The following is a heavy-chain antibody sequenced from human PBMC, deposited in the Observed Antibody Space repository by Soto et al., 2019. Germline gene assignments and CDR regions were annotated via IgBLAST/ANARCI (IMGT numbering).Heavy chain of an antibody. D-gene: IGHD3-10*01. V-gene: IGHV4-59*01. CDR3: ARVWGGAFDF. J-gene: IGHJ3*01. CDR1: GSSISSYY. CDR2: IYYSGST. Sequence: QVQLQESGPGLAKPSETLSLTCTVSGSSISSYYWSWIRQPPGKGLEWIGYIYYSGSTNYNPSLKSRVTISVDTSKNQFSLKLSSVTAADTAVYYCARVWGGAFDFWGQGTMVTVSS.